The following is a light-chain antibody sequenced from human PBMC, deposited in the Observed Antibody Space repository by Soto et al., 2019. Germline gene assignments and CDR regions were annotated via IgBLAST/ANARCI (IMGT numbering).Light chain of an antibody. J-gene: IGKJ1*01. CDR3: QQYGISPKT. V-gene: IGKV3-20*01. CDR2: GAS. CDR1: RSVSSNY. Sequence: VLTPSDGKMSLSPGGIDTLSCRSSRSVSSNYLAWYQQKPGQAPRLLIYGASSRATGIPDRFSGSGSGTDFTLSISRLQPEDIAVYYCQQYGISPKTFGQGTKVDIK.